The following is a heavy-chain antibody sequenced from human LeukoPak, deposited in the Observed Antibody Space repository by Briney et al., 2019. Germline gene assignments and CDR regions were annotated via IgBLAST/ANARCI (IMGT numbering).Heavy chain of an antibody. D-gene: IGHD2-2*01. J-gene: IGHJ4*02. V-gene: IGHV3-53*01. Sequence: PGGSLRLSCAASGFTVSSNYMSWVRQAPGKGLEWVSVIYSGGSTYYADSVKGRFTISRDNSKNTLYLQMNSLRAEDTAVYYCAREDHYCSSTSCAEGFDYWGQGTLVTVSS. CDR2: IYSGGST. CDR1: GFTVSSNY. CDR3: AREDHYCSSTSCAEGFDY.